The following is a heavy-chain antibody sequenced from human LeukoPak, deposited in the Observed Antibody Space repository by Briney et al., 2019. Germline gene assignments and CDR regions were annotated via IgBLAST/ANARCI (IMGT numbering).Heavy chain of an antibody. J-gene: IGHJ4*02. CDR2: VNLQGST. CDR1: GGSITNTNY. CDR3: AREGGPYRPLDY. V-gene: IGHV4-4*02. Sequence: SETLSLTCGVSGGSITNTNYWTWVRQPPRKVLDWIGEVNLQGSTNYNPSLMGRVAIAVDTSENHISLQLTSGTAADTAVYYCAREGGPYRPLDYSGQGTLVTVSS.